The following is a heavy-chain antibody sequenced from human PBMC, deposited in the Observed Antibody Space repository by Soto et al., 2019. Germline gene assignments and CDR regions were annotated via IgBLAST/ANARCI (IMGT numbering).Heavy chain of an antibody. CDR3: ARHRVAETLFDY. J-gene: IGHJ4*02. CDR2: IYYSGST. Sequence: SETLSLTCTVSGGSISSYYWSWIRQPPGKGLEWIGYIYYSGSTNYNPSLKSRITISVDTSKNQFSLKLSSVTAADTAVYYCARHRVAETLFDYWGQGTLVTVPQ. D-gene: IGHD6-19*01. V-gene: IGHV4-59*08. CDR1: GGSISSYY.